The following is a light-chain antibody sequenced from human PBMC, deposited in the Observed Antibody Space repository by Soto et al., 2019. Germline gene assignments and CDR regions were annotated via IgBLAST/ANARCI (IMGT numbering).Light chain of an antibody. CDR2: GAS. Sequence: EIVLIQSPATLSLSPGERATLSCRTSQSVSRNLAWYQQKPGQAPRLLIYGASTRATGIPARFSGSGSGTEFTLTISSLQSEDFAVYYCQQYNNWPPLTFGGGTKVDIK. V-gene: IGKV3-15*01. CDR1: QSVSRN. CDR3: QQYNNWPPLT. J-gene: IGKJ4*01.